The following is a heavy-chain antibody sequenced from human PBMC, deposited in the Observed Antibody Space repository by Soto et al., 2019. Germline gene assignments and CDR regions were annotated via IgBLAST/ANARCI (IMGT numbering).Heavy chain of an antibody. CDR2: IVPIYGTR. CDR1: GGTFSRYA. CDR3: AGDLDYYGSGSHYYYGMGV. D-gene: IGHD3-10*01. J-gene: IGHJ6*02. V-gene: IGHV1-69*13. Sequence: SVKVSFKASGGTFSRYAFSWVRQAPGQGLEWMGGIVPIYGTRGFAQKFQGRLTITADEPTRTAYMELSSLRSEDTAVYYCAGDLDYYGSGSHYYYGMGVWGQGTTVTVSS.